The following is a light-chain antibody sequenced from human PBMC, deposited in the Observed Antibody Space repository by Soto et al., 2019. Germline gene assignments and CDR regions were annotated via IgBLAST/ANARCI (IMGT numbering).Light chain of an antibody. V-gene: IGLV2-14*01. CDR2: DVS. CDR1: SSDVGRYNY. Sequence: QSALTQPASVSGSPGQSITISCSGTSSDVGRYNYVSWYQQHPGQVPKLIIYDVSNRPSGVSGRFSASKSGNTASLTISGLQAEDEADYYCSSYTTSTTTVFGTGTKLTVL. CDR3: SSYTTSTTTV. J-gene: IGLJ1*01.